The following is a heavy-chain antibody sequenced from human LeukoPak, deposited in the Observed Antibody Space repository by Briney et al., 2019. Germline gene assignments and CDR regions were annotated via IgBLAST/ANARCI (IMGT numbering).Heavy chain of an antibody. V-gene: IGHV1-69*05. J-gene: IGHJ4*02. D-gene: IGHD4-11*01. CDR3: AVNNYPASFDY. CDR2: IIPIFGTA. Sequence: ASVKVSCKASGGTFSSYAISWVRQAPGQRLEWMGGIIPIFGTANYAQKFQGRVTITTDESTSTAYMELSSLRSEDTAVYYCAVNNYPASFDYWGQGTLVTVSS. CDR1: GGTFSSYA.